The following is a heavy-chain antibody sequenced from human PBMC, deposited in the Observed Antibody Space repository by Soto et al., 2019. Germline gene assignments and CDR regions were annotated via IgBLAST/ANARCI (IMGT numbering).Heavy chain of an antibody. J-gene: IGHJ6*03. CDR2: IHSDGSTT. Sequence: EVQLVESGGGLVQPGGSLRLSCAASGFIFSNYGMRWVRQGQGKGLVWVSSIHSDGSTTIHADSVKGRFTISRDNAKNTLYLQMDSLRAEDTAVYYCARVRPGHYMDVWGKGTTVTVSS. CDR1: GFIFSNYG. V-gene: IGHV3-74*01. D-gene: IGHD6-25*01. CDR3: ARVRPGHYMDV.